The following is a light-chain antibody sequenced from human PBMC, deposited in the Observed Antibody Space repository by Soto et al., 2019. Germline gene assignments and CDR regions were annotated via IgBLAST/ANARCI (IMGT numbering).Light chain of an antibody. CDR3: QQRSNWPYT. Sequence: EIVLTQSPATLSLSPGERATLSCRVSQSVSSYLAWYKQKPGQAPRLLIYDASNRATGIPARFSGSGSGTDFTLTISSLEPEDFAVYYCQQRSNWPYTFGQGTKLEIK. J-gene: IGKJ2*01. CDR1: QSVSSY. CDR2: DAS. V-gene: IGKV3-11*01.